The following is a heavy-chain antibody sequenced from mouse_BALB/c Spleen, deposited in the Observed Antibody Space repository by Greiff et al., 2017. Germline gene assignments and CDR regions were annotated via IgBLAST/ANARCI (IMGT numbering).Heavy chain of an antibody. D-gene: IGHD1-1*02. V-gene: IGHV3-8*02. CDR2: ISYSGST. J-gene: IGHJ1*01. CDR1: GDSITSGY. CDR3: ARWGGNYWYFDV. Sequence: EVMLVESGPSLVKPSQTLSLTCSVTGDSITSGYWNWIRKFPGNKLEYMGYISYSGSTYYNPSLKSRISITRDTSKNQYYLQLNSVTTEDTATYYCARWGGNYWYFDVWGAGTTVTVSS.